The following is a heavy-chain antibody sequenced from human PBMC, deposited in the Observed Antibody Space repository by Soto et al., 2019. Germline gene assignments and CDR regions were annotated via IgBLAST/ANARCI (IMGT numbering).Heavy chain of an antibody. Sequence: PETLSLTCTVSSGSISVTNVFWGWVRQPPGKGLEWIGNVDYSGTAYFSPSLATRVTFHVDTSKNQFSLTLYSVTAADTAVYYCARITGRHLDDWGQGILVTVS. CDR3: ARITGRHLDD. CDR1: SGSISVTNVF. CDR2: VDYSGTA. J-gene: IGHJ4*02. D-gene: IGHD1-20*01. V-gene: IGHV4-39*01.